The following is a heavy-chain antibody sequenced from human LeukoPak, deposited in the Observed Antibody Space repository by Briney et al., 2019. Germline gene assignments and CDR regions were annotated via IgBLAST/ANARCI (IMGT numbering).Heavy chain of an antibody. D-gene: IGHD6-19*01. CDR1: GGSFSGYY. Sequence: SETLSLTRALYGGSFSGYYWSWSRQTPGKGLEWIGEINHSGSTNYNPSLKSRVTISVDTSKNQFSLKLSSVTAADTAVYYCARFSSGWYYFDYWGQGTLVTVSS. J-gene: IGHJ4*02. V-gene: IGHV4-34*01. CDR3: ARFSSGWYYFDY. CDR2: INHSGST.